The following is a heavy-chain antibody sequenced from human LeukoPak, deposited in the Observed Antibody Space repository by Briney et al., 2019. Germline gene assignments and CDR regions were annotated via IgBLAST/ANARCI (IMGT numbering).Heavy chain of an antibody. CDR2: IYYSGST. CDR1: GGSISSGGYY. CDR3: ARSSARMATTSFYYFDY. D-gene: IGHD5-12*01. V-gene: IGHV4-30-4*08. Sequence: NSSETLSLTCTVSGGSISSGGYYWSWIRQHPGKGLEWIGYIYYSGSTYYNPSLKSRVTISVDTSKNQFSLKLSSVTAADTAVYYCARSSARMATTSFYYFDYWGQGTLVTVSS. J-gene: IGHJ4*02.